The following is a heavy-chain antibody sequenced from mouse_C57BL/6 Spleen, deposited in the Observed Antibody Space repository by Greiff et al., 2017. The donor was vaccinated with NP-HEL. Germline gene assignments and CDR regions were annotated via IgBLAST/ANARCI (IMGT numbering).Heavy chain of an antibody. CDR3: TQGT. CDR2: IDPETGGT. V-gene: IGHV1-15*01. CDR1: GYTFTDYE. D-gene: IGHD2-14*01. J-gene: IGHJ2*01. Sequence: VKVVESGAELVRPGASVTLSCKASGYTFTDYEMHWVKQTPVHGLEWIGAIDPETGGTAYNQKFKGKAILTADKSSSTAYMELRSLTSEDSAVYYCTQGTWGQGTTLTVSS.